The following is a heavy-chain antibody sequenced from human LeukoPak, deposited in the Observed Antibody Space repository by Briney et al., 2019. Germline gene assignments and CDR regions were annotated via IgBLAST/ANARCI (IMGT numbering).Heavy chain of an antibody. J-gene: IGHJ4*02. CDR2: ISATSGTI. V-gene: IGHV3-48*03. Sequence: QPGGSLRLSCAASGFTFSSYEMNWVRQAPGKRLEWVAYISATSGTIYYADSVKGRFTVSRDNAKSSLFLQMTRLTAADTAIHYCARSLCYDTGCSFDNWGQRTLVTVSS. CDR1: GFTFSSYE. CDR3: ARSLCYDTGCSFDN. D-gene: IGHD3-22*01.